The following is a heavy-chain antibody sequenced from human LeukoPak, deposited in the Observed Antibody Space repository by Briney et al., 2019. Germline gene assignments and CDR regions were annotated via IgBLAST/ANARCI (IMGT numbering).Heavy chain of an antibody. D-gene: IGHD3-3*01. J-gene: IGHJ3*02. CDR2: ISYDGSNK. Sequence: PGRSLRLSCAASGFTFSSYAMHWVRQAPGKGLEWVAVISYDGSNKYYADSVKGRFTISRDNSKNTLYLQMNSLRAEDTAVYYCARDLEWSRHDAFDIWGQGTMVTVSS. CDR3: ARDLEWSRHDAFDI. V-gene: IGHV3-30-3*01. CDR1: GFTFSSYA.